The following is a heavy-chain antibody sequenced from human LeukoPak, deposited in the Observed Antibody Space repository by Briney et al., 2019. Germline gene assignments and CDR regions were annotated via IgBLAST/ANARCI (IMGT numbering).Heavy chain of an antibody. CDR2: IYYSGST. D-gene: IGHD3-3*01. J-gene: IGHJ4*02. Sequence: SETLSLTCTVSGGSISSYYWSWIRQPPGKGLEWIGYIYYSGSTNYNPSLKSRVTISVDTSKNQFSLKLSSVTAADTAVYYCARRTGEWLFIDYWGQGTLVTVSS. V-gene: IGHV4-59*01. CDR3: ARRTGEWLFIDY. CDR1: GGSISSYY.